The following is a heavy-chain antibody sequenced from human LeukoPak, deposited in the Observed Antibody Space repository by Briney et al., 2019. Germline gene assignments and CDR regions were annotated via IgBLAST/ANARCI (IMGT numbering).Heavy chain of an antibody. D-gene: IGHD6-13*01. Sequence: ASVKVSCKASGYTFTSYGITWVRQATGQGLEWMGWMNPNSGNTGYAQKFQGRVTMTRNTSISTAYMELSSLRSEDTAVYYCARGSSSWYYYYYYYMDVWGKGTTVTISS. CDR2: MNPNSGNT. V-gene: IGHV1-8*02. CDR3: ARGSSSWYYYYYYYMDV. J-gene: IGHJ6*03. CDR1: GYTFTSYG.